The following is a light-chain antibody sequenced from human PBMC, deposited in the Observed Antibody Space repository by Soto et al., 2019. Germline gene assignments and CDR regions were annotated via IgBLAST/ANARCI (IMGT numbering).Light chain of an antibody. CDR1: SSNIGSNT. Sequence: QAVVPQPPSASGTPGQRVTISCSGSSSNIGSNTVNWYQHLPGTAPKLLIYSNNQRPSGVPDRFSGSKSGTSASLAISGLQSEDEADYYCAAWDDSLDGWVFGGGTKLTVL. J-gene: IGLJ3*02. CDR2: SNN. V-gene: IGLV1-44*01. CDR3: AAWDDSLDGWV.